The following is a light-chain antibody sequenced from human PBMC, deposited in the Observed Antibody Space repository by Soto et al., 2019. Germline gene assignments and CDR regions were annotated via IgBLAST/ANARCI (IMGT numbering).Light chain of an antibody. CDR1: QTISSW. V-gene: IGKV1-5*01. J-gene: IGKJ1*01. Sequence: DIQMTQSPSTLSGSVGDRVTITCRASQTISSWLAWYQQKPGKAPKRLIYGASTLQSGVPSRFSGSGSGTEFTLTISSLQLEDFATYYCLQHNAYPRTFGQGTKVDIK. CDR3: LQHNAYPRT. CDR2: GAS.